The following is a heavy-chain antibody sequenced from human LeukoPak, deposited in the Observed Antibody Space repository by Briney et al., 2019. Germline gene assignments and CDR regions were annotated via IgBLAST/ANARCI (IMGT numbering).Heavy chain of an antibody. CDR1: GGSVGSGDYY. Sequence: SETLSLTCTVSGGSVGSGDYYWSWIRQPPGKGLEWFGCIFHSGSTYYNPSLKSRVTISLDTPKNQFSLKLSSVTAADTAVYYCARASSGSYSGPIYYYYYMDVWGKGTTVTVSS. J-gene: IGHJ6*03. CDR3: ARASSGSYSGPIYYYYYMDV. V-gene: IGHV4-30-4*08. D-gene: IGHD1-26*01. CDR2: IFHSGST.